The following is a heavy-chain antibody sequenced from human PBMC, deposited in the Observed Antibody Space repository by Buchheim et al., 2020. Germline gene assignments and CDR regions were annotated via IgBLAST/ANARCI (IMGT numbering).Heavy chain of an antibody. CDR2: INSDGGTT. Sequence: EVQLVASGGGLVQPGGSLRLSCAASGFTFSNYWMHWVRQTPGKGLVWVSHINSDGGTTNYADSVKGRVTISSANAKRTLYLQMSSLRAEDTAVYYCARGRGVGLELRAVDYWGQGTL. J-gene: IGHJ4*02. D-gene: IGHD1-7*01. CDR3: ARGRGVGLELRAVDY. CDR1: GFTFSNYW. V-gene: IGHV3-74*01.